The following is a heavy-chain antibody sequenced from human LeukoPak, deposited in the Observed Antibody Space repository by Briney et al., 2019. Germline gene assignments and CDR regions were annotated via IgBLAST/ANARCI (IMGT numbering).Heavy chain of an antibody. CDR1: GFTFSSYW. V-gene: IGHV3-7*01. CDR2: IKEDATES. J-gene: IGHJ4*02. D-gene: IGHD3-10*01. Sequence: GGSLRLSCAASGFTFSSYWMTWIRQAPGKGLEWVAHIKEDATESRSVDSVKGRFTIFRDNTKNSLFLQLNSLRAEDTAVYYCVRDRGWYHFDLWGQGTLVTVSS. CDR3: VRDRGWYHFDL.